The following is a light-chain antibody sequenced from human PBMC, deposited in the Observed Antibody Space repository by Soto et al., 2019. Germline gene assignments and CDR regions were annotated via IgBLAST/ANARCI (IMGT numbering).Light chain of an antibody. J-gene: IGKJ3*01. CDR2: GAS. Sequence: EIVLTQSPGTLSLSQGERATLSCRASQSVSSRYLAWYQQKPGQAPRLLIYGASSRATGIPDWFSGSGSGTDLPLTLSRLEPQDFGVYYCQQYGSSAPLTFGPGTSVDL. CDR1: QSVSSRY. V-gene: IGKV3-20*01. CDR3: QQYGSSAPLT.